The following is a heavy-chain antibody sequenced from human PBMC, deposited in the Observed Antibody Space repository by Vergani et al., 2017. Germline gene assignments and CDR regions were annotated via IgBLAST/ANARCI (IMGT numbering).Heavy chain of an antibody. Sequence: QVQLVQSGAEVKKPGSSLKVSCKASGGTFSRYTISWVRQAPGQGLEWMGRIIPILGIANYAQKFQGRVTITADKSTSTAYMELSSLRSEDTAVYYCASGYYDSSATDAFDIWGQGTMVTVSS. CDR2: IIPILGIA. J-gene: IGHJ3*02. D-gene: IGHD3-22*01. CDR3: ASGYYDSSATDAFDI. CDR1: GGTFSRYT. V-gene: IGHV1-69*02.